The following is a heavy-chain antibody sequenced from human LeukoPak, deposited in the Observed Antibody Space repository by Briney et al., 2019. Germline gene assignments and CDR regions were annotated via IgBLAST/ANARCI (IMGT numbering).Heavy chain of an antibody. CDR1: GGSITTTGHY. D-gene: IGHD3-16*01. J-gene: IGHJ4*02. CDR3: ANYVSRTMRDY. Sequence: PSETLSLTCTVSGGSITTTGHYWSWIRQPPGKGLEWIGFVDYRERNTYNPSLKSRVTISADTSRNQFSLRLSSVTATDTAVYYCANYVSRTMRDYWGQGTLVTVSS. V-gene: IGHV4-39*01. CDR2: VDYRERN.